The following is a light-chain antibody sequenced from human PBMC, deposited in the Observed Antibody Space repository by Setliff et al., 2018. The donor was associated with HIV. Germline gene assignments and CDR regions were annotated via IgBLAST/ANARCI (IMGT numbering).Light chain of an antibody. CDR3: QQYDTSAPVT. V-gene: IGKV3-20*01. CDR2: SAS. CDR1: QSLSSNS. Sequence: EIVLTQSPGTLSLSPGERATLSCRASQSLSSNSLAWYRQKPGQAPRLLIYSASSRATGIPDRFSGSGSGTDFTLTISRLEPEDFAVYYCQQYDTSAPVTFGQGTRLEIK. J-gene: IGKJ5*01.